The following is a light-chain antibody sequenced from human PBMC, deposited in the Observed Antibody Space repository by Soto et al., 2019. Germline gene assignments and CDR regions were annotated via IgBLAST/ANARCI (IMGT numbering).Light chain of an antibody. V-gene: IGKV1-5*03. CDR1: QSISSW. Sequence: DIQMSQTPSTLSASVGDRVTITCRASQSISSWLAWYQQKPGKAPKLLIYKASSLESGVPSRFSGSGSGTEFTLTISSLQPDDFAIYYCQQYNSYWTFGQGTNVEIK. CDR2: KAS. CDR3: QQYNSYWT. J-gene: IGKJ1*01.